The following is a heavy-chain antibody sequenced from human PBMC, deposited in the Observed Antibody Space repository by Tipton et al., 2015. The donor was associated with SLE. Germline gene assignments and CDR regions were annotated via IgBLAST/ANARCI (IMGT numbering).Heavy chain of an antibody. CDR2: INHSGST. Sequence: TLSLTCAVYGGSFSGYYWSWIRQPPGKGLEWIGEINHSGSTNYNPSLKSRVTLSVDTSKNQFSLRLSSVTAADTAVYYCARLKGFGVAGTNWGQGTLVTVSS. D-gene: IGHD6-19*01. CDR1: GGSFSGYY. J-gene: IGHJ4*02. CDR3: ARLKGFGVAGTN. V-gene: IGHV4-34*01.